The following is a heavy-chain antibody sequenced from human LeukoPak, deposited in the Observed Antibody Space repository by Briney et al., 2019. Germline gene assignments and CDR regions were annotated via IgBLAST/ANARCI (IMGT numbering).Heavy chain of an antibody. CDR2: IYYSGST. CDR1: GDSISSYY. Sequence: SESLSLTCTVSGDSISSYYWSWIRQPPGKGLEWIGYIYYSGSTNYNPSLKSRVTISVDTSRTQFSLKLTSVTAADTAVYYCARTRRATVTSYYYYYMDVWGKGTTVTVSS. D-gene: IGHD4-17*01. V-gene: IGHV4-59*01. J-gene: IGHJ6*03. CDR3: ARTRRATVTSYYYYYMDV.